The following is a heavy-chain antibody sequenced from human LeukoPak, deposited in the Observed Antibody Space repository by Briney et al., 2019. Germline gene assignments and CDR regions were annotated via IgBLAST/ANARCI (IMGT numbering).Heavy chain of an antibody. Sequence: GGSLRLSCVASGFTLDDSALHWVRQAPGKGLEWISLISGDGDNTYYADSVKGRFTISRDNSKNTLYLQMNSLRADDAAVYYCAREISYFDSRPYFDCWGQGTLVTVSS. V-gene: IGHV3-43*02. J-gene: IGHJ4*02. CDR3: AREISYFDSRPYFDC. CDR1: GFTLDDSA. D-gene: IGHD3-22*01. CDR2: ISGDGDNT.